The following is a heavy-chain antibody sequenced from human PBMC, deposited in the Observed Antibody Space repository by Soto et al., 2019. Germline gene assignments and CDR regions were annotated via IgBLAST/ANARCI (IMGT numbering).Heavy chain of an antibody. J-gene: IGHJ6*02. CDR2: IDPSDSYT. D-gene: IGHD3-22*01. CDR1: GYSFTSYG. Sequence: GESLKISCKGSGYSFTSYGISWVRQMPGKGLEWMGRIDPSDSYTNYSPSFQGHVTISADKSISTAYLQWSSLKASDTAMYYCARQYYYDSSGYYGGYYYYYGMDVWGQGTTVTVSS. V-gene: IGHV5-10-1*01. CDR3: ARQYYYDSSGYYGGYYYYYGMDV.